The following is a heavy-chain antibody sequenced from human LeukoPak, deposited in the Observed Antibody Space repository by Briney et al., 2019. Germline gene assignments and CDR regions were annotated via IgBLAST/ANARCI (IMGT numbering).Heavy chain of an antibody. V-gene: IGHV4-34*01. Sequence: PSETLSLTCAVYGGSFSGYYWSWIRQPPGKGLEWIGEINHSGSTNYNPSLKSRVTISVDTSKNQFSLKLSSVTAADTALYYCARGIAVVVMPFDIWGQGTMVTVSS. CDR3: ARGIAVVVMPFDI. CDR1: GGSFSGYY. D-gene: IGHD6-19*01. J-gene: IGHJ3*02. CDR2: INHSGST.